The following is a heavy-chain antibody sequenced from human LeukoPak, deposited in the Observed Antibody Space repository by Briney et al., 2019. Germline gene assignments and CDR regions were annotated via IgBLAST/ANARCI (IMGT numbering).Heavy chain of an antibody. D-gene: IGHD4-17*01. Sequence: GGSLRLSCAASGFAFSSYSMNWVRQAPGKGLDWVSSISSSSSSIYYADSMKGRFTISRDNVKNLLFLQMNSLRAEDTAIYYCARDRKGRTYGDPYWFFDLWGRGTLVSVSS. CDR2: ISSSSSSI. V-gene: IGHV3-21*06. CDR1: GFAFSSYS. J-gene: IGHJ2*01. CDR3: ARDRKGRTYGDPYWFFDL.